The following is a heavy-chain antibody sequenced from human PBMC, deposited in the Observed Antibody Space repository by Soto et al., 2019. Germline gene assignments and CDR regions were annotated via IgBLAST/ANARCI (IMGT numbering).Heavy chain of an antibody. CDR3: ARGQRFSDWFDP. V-gene: IGHV4-4*07. J-gene: IGHJ5*02. CDR1: GGAINSYY. Sequence: SETLSLTCTVSGGAINSYYWTWFRQPAGKGLEWIGRIYSSGSTKHNPSLQSRVTMSLDTSKNQFSLRLTSVTAADTAVYYCARGQRFSDWFDPWGQGTLVTVS. CDR2: IYSSGST. D-gene: IGHD3-3*01.